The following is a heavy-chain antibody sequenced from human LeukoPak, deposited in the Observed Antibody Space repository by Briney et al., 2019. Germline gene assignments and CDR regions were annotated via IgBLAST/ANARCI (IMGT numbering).Heavy chain of an antibody. CDR1: GFTFDDYA. CDR3: AKGFGESLPDY. Sequence: GGSLRLSCAASGFTFDDYAMHWVRQAPGKGLEWVAVISYDGSNKYYADSVKGRFTISRDNSKNTLYLQMNSLRAEDTAVYYCAKGFGESLPDYWGQGTLVTVSS. J-gene: IGHJ4*02. CDR2: ISYDGSNK. D-gene: IGHD3-10*01. V-gene: IGHV3-30*18.